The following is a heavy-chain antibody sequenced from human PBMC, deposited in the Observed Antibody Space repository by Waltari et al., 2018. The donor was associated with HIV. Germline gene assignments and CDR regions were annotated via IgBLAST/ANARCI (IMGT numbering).Heavy chain of an antibody. D-gene: IGHD3-10*01. CDR2: ISTSSRTI. Sequence: EVQLAESGGGLVQPGGSLRLSCAASGFSFNSYSMNWVRQAPGKGLEWVSYISTSSRTIYYADSVRGRFTIARDNAKKSLYLQMNSLRDEDTAVYYCARVAMYYYGSGEKYYFDYWGQGTLVTVSS. CDR3: ARVAMYYYGSGEKYYFDY. CDR1: GFSFNSYS. V-gene: IGHV3-48*02. J-gene: IGHJ4*02.